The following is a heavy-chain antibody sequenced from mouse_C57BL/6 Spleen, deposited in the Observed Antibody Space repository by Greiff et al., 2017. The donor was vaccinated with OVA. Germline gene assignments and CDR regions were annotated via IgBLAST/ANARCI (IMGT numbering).Heavy chain of an antibody. CDR2: ISYDGSN. CDR3: ARAGIYYDYDGWFAY. CDR1: GYSITSGYY. J-gene: IGHJ3*01. Sequence: ESGPGLVKPSQSLSLTCSVTGYSITSGYYWNWIRQFPGNKLEWMGYISYDGSNNYNPSLKNRISITRDTSKNQFFLKLNSVTTEDTATYYCARAGIYYDYDGWFAYWGQGTLVTVSA. D-gene: IGHD2-4*01. V-gene: IGHV3-6*01.